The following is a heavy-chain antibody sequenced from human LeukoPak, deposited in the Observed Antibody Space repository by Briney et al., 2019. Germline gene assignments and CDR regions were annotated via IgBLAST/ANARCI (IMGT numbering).Heavy chain of an antibody. V-gene: IGHV3-15*01. CDR3: TWMATILTVDY. CDR2: IRNDRIT. CDR1: GFTFSSYE. D-gene: IGHD5-12*01. Sequence: PGGSLRLSCAASGFTFSSYEMNWVRQAPGRGLEWVGRIRNDRITDYAAPVQGRFSISRDNSKNTFHLQMNSLRTEDTGMYFCTWMATILTVDYWGQGTLVTVSS. J-gene: IGHJ4*02.